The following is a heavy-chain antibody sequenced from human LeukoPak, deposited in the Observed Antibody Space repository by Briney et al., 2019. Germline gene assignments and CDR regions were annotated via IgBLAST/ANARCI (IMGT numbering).Heavy chain of an antibody. V-gene: IGHV3-73*01. CDR3: TRPCAGDCTDNY. D-gene: IGHD2-21*02. Sequence: GGSLRLSCAASGFIFSDSAMHWIRQASGKGLEWVGRIRSKANNYATTYAASVKGRFTISRDDSKNTAYLQMNSLKIEDTAVYYCTRPCAGDCTDNYWGQGTLVTVSS. CDR2: IRSKANNYAT. CDR1: GFIFSDSA. J-gene: IGHJ4*02.